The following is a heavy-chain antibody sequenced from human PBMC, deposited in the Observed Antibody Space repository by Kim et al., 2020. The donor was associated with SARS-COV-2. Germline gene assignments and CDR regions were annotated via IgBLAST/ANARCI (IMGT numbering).Heavy chain of an antibody. V-gene: IGHV4-39*01. J-gene: IGHJ3*02. CDR3: ARHPLREYQLLWQWPQNAFDI. D-gene: IGHD2-2*01. Sequence: RVTISVDTSKNQFSLKLSSVTAADTAVYYCARHPLREYQLLWQWPQNAFDIWGQGTMVTVSS.